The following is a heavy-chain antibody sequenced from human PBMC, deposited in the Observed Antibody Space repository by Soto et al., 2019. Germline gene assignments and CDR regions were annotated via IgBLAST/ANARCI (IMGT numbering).Heavy chain of an antibody. CDR2: IWYDGSDE. D-gene: IGHD3-16*01. Sequence: GGSLRLSCAASGFTFSSYGMHWVRQAPGKGLEWVAAIWYDGSDEYYADSVKGRFTISRDNSKNTLYLQMNSLRAEDTAVYYCARDTLTRVRLGELLAPNYWGQGTLVTVSS. V-gene: IGHV3-33*01. CDR3: ARDTLTRVRLGELLAPNY. CDR1: GFTFSSYG. J-gene: IGHJ4*02.